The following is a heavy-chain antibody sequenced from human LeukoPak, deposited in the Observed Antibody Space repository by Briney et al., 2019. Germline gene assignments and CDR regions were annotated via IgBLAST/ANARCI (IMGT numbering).Heavy chain of an antibody. Sequence: ASVTVSCKASGYTFTDYYMHWVRQAPGQGFEWMGWINPNSGGTNYAQKFQGRVTMTRDTAISTAHMELSRLRSDDTAVYYCARANFLYCSSTTCLFDYWGQGTLVIVSS. CDR1: GYTFTDYY. CDR3: ARANFLYCSSTTCLFDY. J-gene: IGHJ4*02. D-gene: IGHD2-2*01. V-gene: IGHV1-2*02. CDR2: INPNSGGT.